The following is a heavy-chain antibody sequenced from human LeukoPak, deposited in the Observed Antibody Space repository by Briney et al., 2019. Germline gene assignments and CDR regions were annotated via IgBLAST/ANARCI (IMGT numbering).Heavy chain of an antibody. CDR1: GYSISSGYY. D-gene: IGHD3-10*01. CDR2: IYHRGST. J-gene: IGHJ3*02. V-gene: IGHV4-38-2*02. CDR3: AKSNGYGLIDI. Sequence: SETLSLTCTVSGYSISSGYYWGWIRQPPGKGLEWIGSIYHRGSTYYNPSLKSRVTISVDTSRNQFSLKLNSVTAADTAVYYCAKSNGYGLIDIWGQGTMVTVSS.